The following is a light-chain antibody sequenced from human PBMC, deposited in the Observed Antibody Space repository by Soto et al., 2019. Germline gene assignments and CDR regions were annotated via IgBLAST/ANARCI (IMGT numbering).Light chain of an antibody. Sequence: EIVLTQSPGFLSLSPGERATLSCRASQSVDSSFFAWYQQKPGQAPRLLIYGASRRATAIPDRFSGSGSGTDFTLTMSRLESEAFAVYYFQQYVSSVTFGQGTKVEIK. CDR2: GAS. V-gene: IGKV3-20*01. J-gene: IGKJ1*01. CDR3: QQYVSSVT. CDR1: QSVDSSF.